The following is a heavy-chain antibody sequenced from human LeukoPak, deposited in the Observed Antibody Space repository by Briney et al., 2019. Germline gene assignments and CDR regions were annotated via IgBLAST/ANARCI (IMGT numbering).Heavy chain of an antibody. Sequence: PSETLSLTCTVSGGSISSYYWSWIRQPPGKGLGWIGYIYYSGSTNYNPSLKSRVTISVDTSKNQFSLKLSSVTAADTAVYYCARLRYFDWLSIDYWGQGTLVTVSS. J-gene: IGHJ4*02. CDR1: GGSISSYY. CDR2: IYYSGST. D-gene: IGHD3-9*01. V-gene: IGHV4-59*01. CDR3: ARLRYFDWLSIDY.